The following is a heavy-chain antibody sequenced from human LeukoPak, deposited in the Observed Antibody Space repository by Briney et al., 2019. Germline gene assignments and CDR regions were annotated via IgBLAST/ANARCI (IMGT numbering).Heavy chain of an antibody. CDR3: ARGTHPRIAAAGRPAYFDY. V-gene: IGHV6-1*01. CDR1: GDSVSRNSAD. Sequence: SQTLSLTCAISGDSVSRNSADWNWIRQSPSRGLEWLGRTYYRSNWHNDYAVSVRSRITIDADTSKNHFSLELKSVTPEDTAVYYCARGTHPRIAAAGRPAYFDYWGQGTLVTVSS. J-gene: IGHJ4*02. CDR2: TYYRSNWHN. D-gene: IGHD6-13*01.